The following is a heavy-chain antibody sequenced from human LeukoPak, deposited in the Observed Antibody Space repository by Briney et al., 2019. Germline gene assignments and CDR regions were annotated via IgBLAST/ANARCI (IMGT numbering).Heavy chain of an antibody. Sequence: GGSLRLSCAASGFTFSSYSMNWVRQAPGKGLEWVAVISSDGSNKYYADSVKGRFTISRDNSKSTLYLQMNSLRAEDTAVYYCARDQGYCSSTSCRPGWFDPWGQGTLVTVSS. D-gene: IGHD2-2*01. V-gene: IGHV3-30*03. J-gene: IGHJ5*02. CDR1: GFTFSSYS. CDR2: ISSDGSNK. CDR3: ARDQGYCSSTSCRPGWFDP.